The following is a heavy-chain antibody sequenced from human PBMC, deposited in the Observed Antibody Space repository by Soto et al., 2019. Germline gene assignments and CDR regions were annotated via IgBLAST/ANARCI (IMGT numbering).Heavy chain of an antibody. Sequence: QVHLVQSGAEVKKSGSSVRVSCTASGGTFTNDAISWVRQAPGQGLEWLGRIIPFFGTPDYSQSFQGRLTITADESTGTAYMDLRSLRSDDTAVYYCAREVVTKTTLGYFDFWGQGTLVTVSS. CDR3: AREVVTKTTLGYFDF. D-gene: IGHD2-21*02. V-gene: IGHV1-69*01. J-gene: IGHJ4*02. CDR2: IIPFFGTP. CDR1: GGTFTNDA.